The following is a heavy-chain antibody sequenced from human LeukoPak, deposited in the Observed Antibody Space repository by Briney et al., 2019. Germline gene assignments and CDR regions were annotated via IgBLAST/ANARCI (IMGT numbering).Heavy chain of an antibody. Sequence: ASVKVSCKASGYTFPSYGISWVRQAPGRGLEWMGWISSYNGNTNYAQKLQGRVTMSTDTSTGTAYMELRSLRSDDTAVCYCASGAEYYDFWSGYFDYSGQGTLVTVSS. CDR1: GYTFPSYG. J-gene: IGHJ4*02. CDR2: ISSYNGNT. CDR3: ASGAEYYDFWSGYFDY. V-gene: IGHV1-18*01. D-gene: IGHD3-3*01.